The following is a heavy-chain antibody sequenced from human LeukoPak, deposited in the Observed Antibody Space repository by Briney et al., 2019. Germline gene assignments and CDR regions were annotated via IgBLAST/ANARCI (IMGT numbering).Heavy chain of an antibody. CDR1: GGSFSGYY. V-gene: IGHV4-34*01. Sequence: SETLSLTCAVYGGSFSGYYWSWIRRPPGKGVEWIGEINHSGSTNYNPSLKSRVTISVDTSKNQFSLKLSSVTAADTAVYYCARDTMDIVATIREYYFDYWGQGTLVTVSS. CDR3: ARDTMDIVATIREYYFDY. D-gene: IGHD5-12*01. CDR2: INHSGST. J-gene: IGHJ4*02.